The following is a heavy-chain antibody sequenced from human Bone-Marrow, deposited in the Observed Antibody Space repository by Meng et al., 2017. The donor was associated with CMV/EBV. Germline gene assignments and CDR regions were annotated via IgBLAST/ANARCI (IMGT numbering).Heavy chain of an antibody. CDR2: INAAYGNT. Sequence: GYTFSDYAMHWVRQAPGQRLEWMGWINAAYGNTKYSQKFQGRVTITRDTSASTAYMELSSLTSEDRAVYYCARGAGSSSTLYNWFDPWGQGTLVTVSS. J-gene: IGHJ5*02. CDR1: GYTFSDYA. V-gene: IGHV1-3*01. CDR3: ARGAGSSSTLYNWFDP. D-gene: IGHD6-6*01.